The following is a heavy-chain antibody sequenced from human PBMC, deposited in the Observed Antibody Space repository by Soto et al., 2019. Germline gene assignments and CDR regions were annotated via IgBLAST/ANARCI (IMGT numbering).Heavy chain of an antibody. D-gene: IGHD2-15*01. J-gene: IGHJ3*02. Sequence: QVRLQESGPGLVTPSGTLSLTCAVSGDSITSSYWWNWVRQPPGKGLEWIAEIYHSGNTNYNPSLKSRVTISVDKSENQFSLKLSSVTAADTAVYYCARGIYQGFYFPDIWGQGAMVTVSS. CDR3: ARGIYQGFYFPDI. CDR1: GDSITSSYW. V-gene: IGHV4-4*02. CDR2: IYHSGNT.